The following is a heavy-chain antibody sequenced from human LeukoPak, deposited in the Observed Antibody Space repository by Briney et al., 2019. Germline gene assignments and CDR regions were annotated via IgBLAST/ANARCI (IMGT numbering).Heavy chain of an antibody. CDR2: IIPIFGTA. Sequence: ASVKVSCKXSGGTFSSYAISWVRQAPGQGLEWMGGIIPIFGTANYAQKFQGRVTITADESTSTAYMELSSLRSEDTAVYYCARGFIHYDFWSGYFGQYWGQGTLVTVSS. D-gene: IGHD3-3*01. CDR1: GGTFSSYA. CDR3: ARGFIHYDFWSGYFGQY. J-gene: IGHJ4*02. V-gene: IGHV1-69*01.